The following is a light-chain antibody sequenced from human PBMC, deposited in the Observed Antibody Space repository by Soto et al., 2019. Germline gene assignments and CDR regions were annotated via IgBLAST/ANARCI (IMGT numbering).Light chain of an antibody. CDR3: QQFGGSPT. CDR1: QTITPTF. J-gene: IGKJ4*01. CDR2: GAS. Sequence: EIVLTQSPGTLSLSPGERATLSCRASQTITPTFLAWYQQKPGQAPRLLIYGASSRATDIPERFSGSGSGTDFTLAISKLEPEEFAVYYWQQFGGSPTFGGGTRVEIK. V-gene: IGKV3-20*01.